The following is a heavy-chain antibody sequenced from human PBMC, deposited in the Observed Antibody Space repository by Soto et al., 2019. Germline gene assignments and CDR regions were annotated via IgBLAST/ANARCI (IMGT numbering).Heavy chain of an antibody. Sequence: QVQLQESVPGLVKPSQTLSLTCTVSGGSISSGDYYWSWIRQHPGKDLEWIGYIYYSGSTYYNPSLKSRVIISVDTSKNQFSLKLSSVTAADTAVYYCASYKTGDAFDIWGQGTMVTVSS. V-gene: IGHV4-31*03. D-gene: IGHD1-1*01. CDR1: GGSISSGDYY. CDR3: ASYKTGDAFDI. J-gene: IGHJ3*02. CDR2: IYYSGST.